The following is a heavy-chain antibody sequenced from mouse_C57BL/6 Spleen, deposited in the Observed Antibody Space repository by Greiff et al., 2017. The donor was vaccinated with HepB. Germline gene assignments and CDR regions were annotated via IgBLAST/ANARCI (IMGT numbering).Heavy chain of an antibody. CDR2: IDPSDSET. CDR3: ARWEGHAMDY. J-gene: IGHJ4*01. CDR1: GYTFTSYW. V-gene: IGHV1-52*01. D-gene: IGHD4-1*01. Sequence: QVQLKQPGAELVRPGSSVKLSCKASGYTFTSYWMHWVKQRPIQGLEWIGNIDPSDSETHYNQKFKDKATLTVDKSSSTAYMQLSSLTSEDSAVYYCARWEGHAMDYWGQGTSVTVSS.